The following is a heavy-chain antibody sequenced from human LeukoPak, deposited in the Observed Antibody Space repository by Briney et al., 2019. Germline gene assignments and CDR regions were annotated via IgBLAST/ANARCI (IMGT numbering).Heavy chain of an antibody. CDR3: AKGGFYYYYYMDV. Sequence: QTGGSLRLSCAASGFTFSNYWMSWVRQAPGKGLEWVANINQVGGEKYYVGSVKGRFTIPRDNAKNSLYLQMNSLRAEDTAVYYCAKGGFYYYYYMDVWGKGTTVTVSS. CDR1: GFTFSNYW. V-gene: IGHV3-7*01. CDR2: INQVGGEK. J-gene: IGHJ6*03.